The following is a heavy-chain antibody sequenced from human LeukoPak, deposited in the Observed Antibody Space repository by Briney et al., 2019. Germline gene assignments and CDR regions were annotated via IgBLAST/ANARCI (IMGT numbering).Heavy chain of an antibody. V-gene: IGHV3-23*01. CDR1: GFTFSHYA. CDR2: VSESGDSI. J-gene: IGHJ4*02. D-gene: IGHD1-14*01. CDR3: ARGHHGDS. Sequence: GGSLRISCAASGFTFSHYAMTWVRQGPGQGLEWVSTVSESGDSIYYADSVKGRFIISRDNSKNTMYLQMNSLRAEDTATYYCARGHHGDSWGQGTLVTVSS.